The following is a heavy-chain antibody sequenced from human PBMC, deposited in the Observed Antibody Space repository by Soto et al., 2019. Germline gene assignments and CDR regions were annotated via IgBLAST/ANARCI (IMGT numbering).Heavy chain of an antibody. CDR3: ARDGMDSSSWYIPVDYYYGMDV. CDR2: IWYDGSNK. Sequence: QVQLVESGGGVVQPGRSLRLSCAASGFTFSSYGMHWVRQAPGKGLEWVAVIWYDGSNKYYADSVKGRFTISRDNSKNTLYLQMNSLRAEDTAVYYCARDGMDSSSWYIPVDYYYGMDVWGQGTTVTVSS. D-gene: IGHD6-13*01. J-gene: IGHJ6*02. V-gene: IGHV3-33*01. CDR1: GFTFSSYG.